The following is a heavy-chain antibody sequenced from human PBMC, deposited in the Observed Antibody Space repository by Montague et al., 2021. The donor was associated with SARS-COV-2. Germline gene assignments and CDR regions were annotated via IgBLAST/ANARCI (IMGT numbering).Heavy chain of an antibody. J-gene: IGHJ4*02. Sequence: SQTLSLTCAVYAGSFSDYSWTWIRQLPGKGLEWIGEINHRGSTNYNPSLKSRVTISVDTSKNQFSLKMTSVTAADTAVYYCARGRQHINMVVVVVTGGEYYFDFWGQRTLVAVSS. CDR3: ARGRQHINMVVVVVTGGEYYFDF. CDR2: INHRGST. D-gene: IGHD3-22*01. CDR1: AGSFSDYS. V-gene: IGHV4-34*01.